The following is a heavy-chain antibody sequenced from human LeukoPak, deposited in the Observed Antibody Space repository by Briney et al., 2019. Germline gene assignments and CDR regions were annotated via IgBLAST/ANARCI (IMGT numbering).Heavy chain of an antibody. CDR3: ARVVLWFGELGQFDY. D-gene: IGHD3-10*01. V-gene: IGHV4-39*07. Sequence: SETLSLTCTVSGGSISSSSYYWGWIRQPPGKGLEWIGSIYYSGSTYYNPSLKSRVTMSVDTSKNQFSLKLSSVTAADTAVYYCARVVLWFGELGQFDYWGQGTLVTVSS. CDR2: IYYSGST. J-gene: IGHJ4*02. CDR1: GGSISSSSYY.